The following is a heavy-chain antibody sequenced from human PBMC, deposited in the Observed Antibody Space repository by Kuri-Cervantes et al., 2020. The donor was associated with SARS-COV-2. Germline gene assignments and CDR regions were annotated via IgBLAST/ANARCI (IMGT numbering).Heavy chain of an antibody. CDR1: EFTFSSYE. J-gene: IGHJ4*02. CDR2: ISSSGSTI. CDR3: ARSLWFGELSFDY. V-gene: IGHV3-48*03. D-gene: IGHD3-10*01. Sequence: GGSLRLSCVASEFTFSSYEINWVRQAPGKGLEWVSYISSSGSTIYYADSVKGRFTISRDNAKNSLYLQMNSLRAEDTAVYYCARSLWFGELSFDYWGQGTLVTVSS.